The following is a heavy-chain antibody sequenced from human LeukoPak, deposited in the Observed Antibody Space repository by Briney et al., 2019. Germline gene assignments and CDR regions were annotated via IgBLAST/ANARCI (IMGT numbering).Heavy chain of an antibody. Sequence: PGGSLRLSCAASGFTFSSYGMLWVRQAPGKGLEWVAVIWYDGSNKYYADSVKGRFTISRDNSKNTLYLQMNSLRAEDTAVYYCARDSPYDFWSGPFDYWGQGTLVTVSS. CDR1: GFTFSSYG. J-gene: IGHJ4*02. CDR2: IWYDGSNK. D-gene: IGHD3-3*01. V-gene: IGHV3-33*01. CDR3: ARDSPYDFWSGPFDY.